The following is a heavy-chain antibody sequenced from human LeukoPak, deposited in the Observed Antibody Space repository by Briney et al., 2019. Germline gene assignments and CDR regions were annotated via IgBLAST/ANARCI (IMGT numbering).Heavy chain of an antibody. CDR3: ARDFGGYCSSSSCYLGFLDY. D-gene: IGHD2-2*01. Sequence: GGSLRLSCEASGLTFSSYTMNWVRKAPGKGLDWVSSIISISSFIYYADSVKGRFTISRDNAKNSLYLQMNSLRAEDAAVYYCARDFGGYCSSSSCYLGFLDYWGQGTLVTVSS. CDR2: IISISSFI. CDR1: GLTFSSYT. J-gene: IGHJ4*02. V-gene: IGHV3-21*03.